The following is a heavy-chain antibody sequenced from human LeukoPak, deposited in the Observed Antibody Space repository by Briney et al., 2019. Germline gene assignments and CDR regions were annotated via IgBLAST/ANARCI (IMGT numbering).Heavy chain of an antibody. CDR1: GGSISSGGYS. V-gene: IGHV4-30-2*01. J-gene: IGHJ4*02. Sequence: ASETLSLTCAVSGGSISSGGYSWSWIRQPPGKGLEWIGYIYHSGSTYYNPSLKSRVTISVDTSKNQFSLKLSSVTAADTAVYYCARTRSLWFGELYSPYSYFDYWGQGTLVTVSS. D-gene: IGHD3-10*01. CDR2: IYHSGST. CDR3: ARTRSLWFGELYSPYSYFDY.